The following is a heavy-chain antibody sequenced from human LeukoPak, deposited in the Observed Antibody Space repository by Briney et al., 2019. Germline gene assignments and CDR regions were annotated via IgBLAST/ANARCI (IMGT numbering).Heavy chain of an antibody. D-gene: IGHD4-11*01. CDR2: IYYSGST. CDR1: GGSISSSHYY. Sequence: SETLSLTCTVSGGSISSSHYYWSWIRQPPGKGLEWIGYIYYSGSTNYNPSLKSRVTISVDTSKNQFSLKLSSVTAADTAVYYCARVTTHYYYYYMDVWGKGTTVTISS. V-gene: IGHV4-61*01. J-gene: IGHJ6*03. CDR3: ARVTTHYYYYYMDV.